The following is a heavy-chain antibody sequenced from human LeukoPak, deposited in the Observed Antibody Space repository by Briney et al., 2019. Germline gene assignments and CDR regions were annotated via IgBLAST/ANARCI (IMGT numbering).Heavy chain of an antibody. V-gene: IGHV3-33*01. D-gene: IGHD3-22*01. Sequence: GGSLRLSCAASGFTFSSYGMHWVRQAPGKGLEWLAVIWYDGSNIYYADPVKGRVAISRDNSKNTLYLQINSLRAEDTAVYYCARARNDYDTSSFSALDYWGQGTLVTVSS. CDR3: ARARNDYDTSSFSALDY. CDR2: IWYDGSNI. CDR1: GFTFSSYG. J-gene: IGHJ4*02.